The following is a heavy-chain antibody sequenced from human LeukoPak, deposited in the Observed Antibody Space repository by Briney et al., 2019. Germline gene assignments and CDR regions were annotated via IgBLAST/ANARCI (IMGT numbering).Heavy chain of an antibody. J-gene: IGHJ6*03. CDR1: GYSFTTYW. Sequence: GESLKISCKASGYSFTTYWIVWVRQMPGKGLEWMGIIYPGDSDVRYSPSFQGQVTISVDRSISTAYLQWSSPKASDTAMYFCARAIDGYNYGYYYMDVWGKGTTITVSS. D-gene: IGHD5-24*01. V-gene: IGHV5-51*01. CDR2: IYPGDSDV. CDR3: ARAIDGYNYGYYYMDV.